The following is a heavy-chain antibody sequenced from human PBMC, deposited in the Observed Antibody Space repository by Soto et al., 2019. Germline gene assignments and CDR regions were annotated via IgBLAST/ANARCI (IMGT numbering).Heavy chain of an antibody. CDR1: GFTFSSYG. CDR2: IWYDGSNK. Sequence: QVQLVESGGGVVQPGRSLRLSCAASGFTFSSYGMHWVRQAPGKGLEWVAVIWYDGSNKYYADSVKGRFTISRDNCKNTLYLQMNSLRAEDTAVYYCAGSSIAAAWSFDYWGQGTLVTVSS. J-gene: IGHJ4*02. CDR3: AGSSIAAAWSFDY. D-gene: IGHD6-13*01. V-gene: IGHV3-33*01.